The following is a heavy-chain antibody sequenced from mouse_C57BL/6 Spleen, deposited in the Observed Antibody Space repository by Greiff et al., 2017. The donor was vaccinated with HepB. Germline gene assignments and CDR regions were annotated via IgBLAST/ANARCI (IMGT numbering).Heavy chain of an antibody. D-gene: IGHD2-4*01. CDR3: ARRDYDVEFAY. Sequence: EVKLQESGGGLVKPGGSLKLSCAASGFTFSSYAMSWVRQTPEKRLEWVATISDGGSYTYYPDNVKGRFTISRDNAKNNLYLQMSHLKSEDTAMYYCARRDYDVEFAYWGQGTLVTVSA. J-gene: IGHJ3*01. CDR2: ISDGGSYT. V-gene: IGHV5-4*03. CDR1: GFTFSSYA.